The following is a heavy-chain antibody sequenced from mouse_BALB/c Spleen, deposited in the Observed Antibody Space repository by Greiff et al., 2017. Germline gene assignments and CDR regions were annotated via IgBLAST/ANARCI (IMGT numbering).Heavy chain of an antibody. Sequence: VKLMESGAELAKPGASVKMSCKASGYTFTSYWMHWVKQRPGQGLEWIGYINPSTGYTEYNQKFKDKATLTADKSSSTAYMQLSSLTSEDSAVYYCARSGNYRAWFAYWGQGTLVTVSA. CDR2: INPSTGYT. D-gene: IGHD2-1*01. CDR3: ARSGNYRAWFAY. J-gene: IGHJ3*01. CDR1: GYTFTSYW. V-gene: IGHV1-7*01.